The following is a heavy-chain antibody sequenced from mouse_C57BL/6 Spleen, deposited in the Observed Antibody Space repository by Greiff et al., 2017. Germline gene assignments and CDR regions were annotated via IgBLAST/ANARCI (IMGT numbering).Heavy chain of an antibody. D-gene: IGHD2-1*01. CDR1: GFTFTDYY. V-gene: IGHV7-3*01. Sequence: DVHLVESGGGLVQPGGSLSLSCAASGFTFTDYYMSWVRQPPGKALEWLGFIRNKDNGYTTEYSASVQGRFTISRDNSQSILSLQMNALRAEDSATYYCARCGYYGNYDAMDYWGQGTSVTVSS. J-gene: IGHJ4*01. CDR2: IRNKDNGYTT. CDR3: ARCGYYGNYDAMDY.